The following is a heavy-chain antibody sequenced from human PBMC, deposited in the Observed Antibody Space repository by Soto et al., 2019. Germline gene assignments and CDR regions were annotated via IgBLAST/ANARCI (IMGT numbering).Heavy chain of an antibody. J-gene: IGHJ6*02. CDR3: ATLPGYGSGSYSHVFYYGMDV. CDR1: GGSISSSNW. V-gene: IGHV4-4*02. CDR2: IYHSGST. Sequence: SETLSLTCAVSGGSISSSNWWSWVRQPPGKGLEWIGEIYHSGSTNYNLSLKSRVTISVDKSKNQFSLKLSSVTAADTAVYYCATLPGYGSGSYSHVFYYGMDVWGQGTTVTVSS. D-gene: IGHD3-10*01.